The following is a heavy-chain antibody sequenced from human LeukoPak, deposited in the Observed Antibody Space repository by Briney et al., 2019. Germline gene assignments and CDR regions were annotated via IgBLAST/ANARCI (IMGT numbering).Heavy chain of an antibody. CDR3: SRESGAFCPFGY. CDR2: ISLSGQY. D-gene: IGHD1-26*01. J-gene: IGHJ6*02. V-gene: IGHV4/OR15-8*02. Sequence: ETVSLTCGVSGGSIRSTNWWSWVRQPPGQGLEWIGEISLSGQYNPYLTIRGRVTMSLDESRNQLSLTLTSVTAADTAIYYCSRESGAFCPFGYWGQGTTV. CDR1: GGSIRSTNW.